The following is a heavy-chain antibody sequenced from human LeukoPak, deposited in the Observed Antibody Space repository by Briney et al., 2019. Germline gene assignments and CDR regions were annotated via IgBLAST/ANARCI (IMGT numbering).Heavy chain of an antibody. CDR3: AREGAYCGGDCFADY. CDR2: IYYSGST. V-gene: IGHV4-61*01. CDR1: GGSVSSGSNY. Sequence: SGTLSLTCTVSGGSVSSGSNYWSWIRQPPGKGLEWIGYIYYSGSTNYNPSLKSRVTISVDTSKNQFSLKLSSVTAADTAVYYCAREGAYCGGDCFADYWGQGTLVTVSS. D-gene: IGHD2-21*02. J-gene: IGHJ4*02.